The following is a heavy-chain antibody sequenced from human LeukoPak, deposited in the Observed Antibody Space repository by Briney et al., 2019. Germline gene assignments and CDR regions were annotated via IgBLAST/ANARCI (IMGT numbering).Heavy chain of an antibody. CDR2: INHSGST. Sequence: SEALSLTCAVYGGSFSGYYWSWIRQPPGKGLEWIGEINHSGSTNYNPSLKSRVTISVDTSKNQFSLKLSSVTAADTAVYYCARGKRGYSSSWYDYWGQGTLVTVSS. CDR1: GGSFSGYY. V-gene: IGHV4-34*01. J-gene: IGHJ4*02. CDR3: ARGKRGYSSSWYDY. D-gene: IGHD6-13*01.